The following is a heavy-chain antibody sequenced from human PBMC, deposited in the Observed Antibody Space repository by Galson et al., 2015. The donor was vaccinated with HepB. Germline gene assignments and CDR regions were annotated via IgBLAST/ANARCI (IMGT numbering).Heavy chain of an antibody. CDR2: IRSKANSYAT. CDR3: TRHDGYYYGSGPTENP. V-gene: IGHV3-73*01. CDR1: GFTFSGSA. Sequence: SLRLSCAASGFTFSGSAMHWVRQASGKGLEWVGRIRSKANSYATAYAASVQGRFTISRDDSKNTAYLQMNSLKTEDTAVYYCTRHDGYYYGSGPTENPWGQGTLVTVSS. J-gene: IGHJ5*02. D-gene: IGHD3-10*01.